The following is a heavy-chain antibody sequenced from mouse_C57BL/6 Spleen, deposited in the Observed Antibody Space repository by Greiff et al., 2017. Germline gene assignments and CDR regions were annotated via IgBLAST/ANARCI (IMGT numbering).Heavy chain of an antibody. V-gene: IGHV1-69*01. CDR1: GYTFTSYW. D-gene: IGHD2-3*01. J-gene: IGHJ1*03. CDR3: ARWLRYDGYWYLDV. CDR2: IDPSDSYT. Sequence: QVQLQQPGAELVMPGASVKLSCKASGYTFTSYWMHWVKQRPGQGLEWIGEIDPSDSYTNYNQKFKGKSTLTVDKSSSTAYMQLSSLTSEDSAVYYCARWLRYDGYWYLDVWGTGTTVTVSS.